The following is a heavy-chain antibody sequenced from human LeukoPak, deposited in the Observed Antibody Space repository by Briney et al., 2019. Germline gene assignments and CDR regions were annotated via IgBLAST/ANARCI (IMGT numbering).Heavy chain of an antibody. CDR2: IYYSGST. V-gene: IGHV4-59*01. CDR3: ARDRGHYDILTGYYRPYWYFDL. CDR1: GGSISSYY. Sequence: KPSETLSLTCTVSGGSISSYYWSWIRQPPGKGLEWIGYIYYSGSTNYNPSLKSRVTISVDTSKNQFSLKLSSVTAADTAVYYCARDRGHYDILTGYYRPYWYFDLWGRGTLVTVSS. D-gene: IGHD3-9*01. J-gene: IGHJ2*01.